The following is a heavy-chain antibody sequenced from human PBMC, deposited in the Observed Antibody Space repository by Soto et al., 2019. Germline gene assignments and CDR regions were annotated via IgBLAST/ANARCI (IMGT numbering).Heavy chain of an antibody. CDR1: GFTLGDLS. D-gene: IGHD3-22*01. CDR3: VRATYFSDSSGYTRCLDY. V-gene: IGHV3-72*01. Sequence: GGSLRPSCPGSGFTLGDLSIDWVRQPQGRGLEWWGGCIDKLQGYSTAYEESVKGRFTTARDESKNSAYLQMNSLKAEDTAVYYCVRATYFSDSSGYTRCLDYWGQGTLVTVSS. CDR2: CIDKLQGYST. J-gene: IGHJ4*02.